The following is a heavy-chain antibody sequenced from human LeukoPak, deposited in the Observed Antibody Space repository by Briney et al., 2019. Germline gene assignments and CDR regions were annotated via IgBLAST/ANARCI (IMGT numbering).Heavy chain of an antibody. D-gene: IGHD4-11*01. V-gene: IGHV3-30*18. CDR3: AKTPYSSFGGYFDY. Sequence: GGSLRLSCAASGFTFSSYAMHWVRQAPSKGLEWVAVISYDGSNKYYADPVKGRFTISRDNSKDTLYLQMNSLRAEDTAVYYCAKTPYSSFGGYFDYWGQGTLVTVSS. J-gene: IGHJ4*02. CDR1: GFTFSSYA. CDR2: ISYDGSNK.